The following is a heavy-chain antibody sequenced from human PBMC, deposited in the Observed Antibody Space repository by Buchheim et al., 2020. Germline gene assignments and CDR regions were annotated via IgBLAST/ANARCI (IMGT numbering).Heavy chain of an antibody. Sequence: QVQLVESGGGVVQPGRSLRLSCAASGFTFSSYGMHWVRQAPGKGLEWVAVIWYDGSNKYYADSVKGRFTISRDNSKNTLYLQMNSLRAEDTAVYYCAREGSRFGPQRPIDYWGQGTL. CDR2: IWYDGSNK. J-gene: IGHJ4*02. D-gene: IGHD3-10*02. CDR1: GFTFSSYG. CDR3: AREGSRFGPQRPIDY. V-gene: IGHV3-33*01.